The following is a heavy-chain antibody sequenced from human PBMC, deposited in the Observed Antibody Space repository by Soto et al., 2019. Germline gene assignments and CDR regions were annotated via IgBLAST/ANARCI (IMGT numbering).Heavy chain of an antibody. CDR3: ARVIAAAGNYYYYYGMDV. D-gene: IGHD6-13*01. CDR2: ISSSSSYI. J-gene: IGHJ6*02. Sequence: VQLVESGGGLVKPGGSLRLSCAASGFTFSSYSMNWVRQAPGKGLEWVSSISSSSSYIYYADSVKGRFTISRDNANNSLYLQMNSLRAEDTAVYYCARVIAAAGNYYYYYGMDVWGQGTTVTVSS. CDR1: GFTFSSYS. V-gene: IGHV3-21*01.